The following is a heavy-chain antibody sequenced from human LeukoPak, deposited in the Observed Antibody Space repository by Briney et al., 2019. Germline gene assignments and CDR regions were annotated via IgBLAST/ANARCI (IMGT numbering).Heavy chain of an antibody. D-gene: IGHD3-10*01. J-gene: IGHJ4*02. Sequence: GGSLRLSCAASGFTFSSYAMSWVRQAPGKGLEWASSISGSGGNTYYVDSVMGRFTISRDNSKNTLYLQMNSLRAEDTAVYYCAKYGMVRGVFTEYYFDYWGQGTLVTVSS. V-gene: IGHV3-23*01. CDR2: ISGSGGNT. CDR1: GFTFSSYA. CDR3: AKYGMVRGVFTEYYFDY.